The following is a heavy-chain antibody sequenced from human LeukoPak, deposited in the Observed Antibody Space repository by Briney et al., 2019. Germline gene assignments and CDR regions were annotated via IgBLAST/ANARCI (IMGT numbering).Heavy chain of an antibody. CDR3: ARQAFVPGYYDSSGYHPFDY. CDR1: GYSFTSYW. V-gene: IGHV5-51*01. CDR2: ICPGVSDA. Sequence: GESLKISCKASGYSFTSYWIGWVRQMPGKGLEWMGIICPGVSDARYTPSFQGQVTISADKSISTAYLQWSSLKASDTAMYYRARQAFVPGYYDSSGYHPFDYWGQGTLVTVSS. D-gene: IGHD3-22*01. J-gene: IGHJ4*02.